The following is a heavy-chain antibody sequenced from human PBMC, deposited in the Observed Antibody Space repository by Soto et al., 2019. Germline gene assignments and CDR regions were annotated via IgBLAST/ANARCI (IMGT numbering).Heavy chain of an antibody. D-gene: IGHD3-16*01. Sequence: QVQLVESGGGLVKPGGSLRLSCAASGFTFSDYYMSWIRQAPGKGLEWVSYISSSGSTIYYADSVKGRFTISRDNAKNSLDLEMNSLRAEDTAVYYCARGGGRGAHCFTYYDYIWGSYYFDYWGQGTLVTVSS. J-gene: IGHJ4*02. CDR2: ISSSGSTI. CDR1: GFTFSDYY. V-gene: IGHV3-11*01. CDR3: ARGGGRGAHCFTYYDYIWGSYYFDY.